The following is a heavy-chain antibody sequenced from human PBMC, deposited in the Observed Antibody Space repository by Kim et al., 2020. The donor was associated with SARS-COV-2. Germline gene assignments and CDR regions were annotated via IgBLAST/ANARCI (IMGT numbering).Heavy chain of an antibody. D-gene: IGHD3-22*01. CDR3: AKIPYYDSSGYYFDY. J-gene: IGHJ4*02. CDR1: GFTFSSYA. V-gene: IGHV3-23*01. Sequence: GGSLRLSCAASGFTFSSYAMSWVRQAPGKGLEWVSAISGSGGSTYYADSVKGRFTISRDNSKNTLYLQMNSLRAEDTAVYYCAKIPYYDSSGYYFDYWGQGTRVTVSS. CDR2: ISGSGGST.